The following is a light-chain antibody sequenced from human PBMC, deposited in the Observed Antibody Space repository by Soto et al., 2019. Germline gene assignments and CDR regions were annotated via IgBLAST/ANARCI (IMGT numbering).Light chain of an antibody. CDR3: QSADDSSRKVG. Sequence: NFMLTQPHSVSESPGKTVTISCTANGGSIGTNYVQWYQQRPGRVPTTVIYEDNQRPSGVPDRFSGSIDRSSNSASLTISGVETEDEADSYCQSADDSSRKVGFGGGTKRTVL. J-gene: IGLJ3*02. CDR1: GGSIGTNY. V-gene: IGLV6-57*02. CDR2: EDN.